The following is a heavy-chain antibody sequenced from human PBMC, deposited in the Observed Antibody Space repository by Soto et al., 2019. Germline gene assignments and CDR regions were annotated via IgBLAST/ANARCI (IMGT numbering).Heavy chain of an antibody. CDR3: ARDQPGYSYGYGLGY. J-gene: IGHJ4*02. CDR2: ISSSSYI. CDR1: GFTFSSCS. V-gene: IGHV3-21*01. D-gene: IGHD5-18*01. Sequence: PGGSLRLSCAASGFTFSSCSMNWVRQAPGKGLEWVSSISSSSYIYYADSVKGRFTISRDNAKNSLYLQMNSLRAEDTAVYYCARDQPGYSYGYGLGYWGQGT.